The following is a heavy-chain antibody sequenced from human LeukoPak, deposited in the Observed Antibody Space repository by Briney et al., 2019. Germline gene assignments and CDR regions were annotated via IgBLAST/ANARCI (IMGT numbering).Heavy chain of an antibody. CDR2: MNPNSGDT. CDR1: GYTFTNYD. Sequence: ASVRVSCKASGYTFTNYDINWVRRAAGQGPEWRGWMNPNSGDTGYAQDFQGRVTMTRNTSISAAYMELSSLRSDDTAVYYCARGGSRTPGGYYYYYMDVWGKGTKVTVSS. J-gene: IGHJ6*03. D-gene: IGHD1-1*01. CDR3: ARGGSRTPGGYYYYYMDV. V-gene: IGHV1-8*01.